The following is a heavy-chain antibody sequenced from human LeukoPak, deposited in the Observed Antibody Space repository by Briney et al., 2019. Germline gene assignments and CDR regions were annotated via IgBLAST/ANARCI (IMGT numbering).Heavy chain of an antibody. CDR2: INTSGGST. Sequence: GGTLRLSCAASGFTFSSYAMNWVRQAPGKGLEWVSSINTSGGSTYYADSVKGRFTISRDNSKSTLYLQMNSLRAADTALYYCAKPAKTDYADYWGQGTLVTVSS. CDR1: GFTFSSYA. CDR3: AKPAKTDYADY. V-gene: IGHV3-23*01. J-gene: IGHJ4*02. D-gene: IGHD1-14*01.